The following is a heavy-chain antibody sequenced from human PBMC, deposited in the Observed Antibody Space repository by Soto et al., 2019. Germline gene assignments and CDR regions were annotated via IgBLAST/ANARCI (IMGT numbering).Heavy chain of an antibody. Sequence: SLRLNCSGSGFAFRSYAMHGGRQAPDKGLEWVAVISYDGSNKYYADSVKGRFTISRDNSKNTLYLQMNSLRAEDTAVYYCARVGVRGAYFNGMDVWGQGTTVTVSS. CDR3: ARVGVRGAYFNGMDV. V-gene: IGHV3-30-3*01. CDR2: ISYDGSNK. CDR1: GFAFRSYA. J-gene: IGHJ6*02. D-gene: IGHD3-10*01.